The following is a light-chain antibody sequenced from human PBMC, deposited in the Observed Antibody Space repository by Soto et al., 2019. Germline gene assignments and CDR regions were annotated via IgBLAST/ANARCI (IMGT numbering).Light chain of an antibody. Sequence: QSALTQPASVSGSPGQSITISCTGTSSDVGGYNYVSWYQQHPGKAPKLMIYDVSNRPSGVSNHFSGYKSGNTASLTISRLQAEDDADYYCSSYTSSSTLYVFGTGTKLTVL. CDR2: DVS. J-gene: IGLJ1*01. CDR1: SSDVGGYNY. CDR3: SSYTSSSTLYV. V-gene: IGLV2-14*01.